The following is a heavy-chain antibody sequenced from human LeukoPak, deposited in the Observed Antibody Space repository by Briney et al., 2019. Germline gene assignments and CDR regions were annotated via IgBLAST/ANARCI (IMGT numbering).Heavy chain of an antibody. CDR1: GFTVSDNF. CDR2: MYIHVAT. Sequence: PGGSLRLSCAASGFTVSDNFVSWVRLAPGKGLEWVSIMYIHVATFYPDSVKGRFTISRDRSMNTIDLQMNSLRAEDTAVYYCARARRCGLNDDYGGCFDFWGQGTLVTVSS. CDR3: ARARRCGLNDDYGGCFDF. V-gene: IGHV3-53*01. D-gene: IGHD4-23*01. J-gene: IGHJ4*02.